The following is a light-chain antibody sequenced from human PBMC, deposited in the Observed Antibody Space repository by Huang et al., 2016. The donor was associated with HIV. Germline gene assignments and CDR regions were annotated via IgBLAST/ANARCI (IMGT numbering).Light chain of an antibody. CDR1: QNVRNN. Sequence: ETLMTQFPATLSVSPGERATLSCRASQNVRNNLAWYQQEPGQAPRLLFYEASSRATGVPGRFSASGSGIDFTLTISSLQSEDFAVYYCQQFNNWPPAFGGGTTVEIK. CDR3: QQFNNWPPA. J-gene: IGKJ4*01. V-gene: IGKV3-15*01. CDR2: EAS.